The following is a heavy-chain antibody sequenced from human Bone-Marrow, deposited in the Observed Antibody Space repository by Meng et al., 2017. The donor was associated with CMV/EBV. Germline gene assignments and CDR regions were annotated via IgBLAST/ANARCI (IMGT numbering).Heavy chain of an antibody. D-gene: IGHD6-6*01. CDR3: ARGREDSKWLASSSLDY. Sequence: ASVKVSCKASGYTFTGYYMHWVRQAPGQGLEWMGWINPNSGGTNYAQKFQGRVTMTRDTSISTAYMELSRLRSDDTAVYYCARGREDSKWLASSSLDYWGQGTLVTVSS. CDR1: GYTFTGYY. V-gene: IGHV1-2*02. J-gene: IGHJ4*02. CDR2: INPNSGGT.